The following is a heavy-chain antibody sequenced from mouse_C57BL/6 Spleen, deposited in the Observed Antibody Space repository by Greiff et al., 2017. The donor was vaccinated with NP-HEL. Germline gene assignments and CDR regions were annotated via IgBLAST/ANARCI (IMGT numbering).Heavy chain of an antibody. V-gene: IGHV1-53*01. J-gene: IGHJ3*01. CDR2: INPSNGGT. CDR3: GLHGVIVTTEAWFAY. Sequence: VQLQQPGTELVKPGASVKLSCKASGYTFTSYWMHWVKQRPGQGLEWIGNINPSNGGTNYNEKFKSKATLTVDKSYSTAYLQLRSLTSEDSTVYYCGLHGVIVTTEAWFAYWGQGTLVTVSA. CDR1: GYTFTSYW. D-gene: IGHD2-3*01.